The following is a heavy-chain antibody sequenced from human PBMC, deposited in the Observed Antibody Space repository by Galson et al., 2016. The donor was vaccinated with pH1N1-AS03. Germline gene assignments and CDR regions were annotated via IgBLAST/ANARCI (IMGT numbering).Heavy chain of an antibody. J-gene: IGHJ4*02. Sequence: SLRLSCAGSGFTFSSYPMHWVRQAPGKGLEWVAVISYDASHIYYADSVKGQFTISRDNSRNTLYLQMNSLRPDDTAVYFCARQIETGIWFLDYRGQGSLVTVS. D-gene: IGHD3-10*01. CDR1: GFTFSSYP. CDR3: ARQIETGIWFLDY. V-gene: IGHV3-30*04. CDR2: ISYDASHI.